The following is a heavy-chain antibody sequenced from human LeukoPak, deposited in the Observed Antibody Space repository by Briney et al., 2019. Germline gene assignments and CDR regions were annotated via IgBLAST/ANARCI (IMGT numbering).Heavy chain of an antibody. D-gene: IGHD1-26*01. Sequence: GASVKVSCKASGYTFTSYGISWVRQAPGQGLEWMGWISAYNGNTNYAQKLQGRVTMTTDTSTSTAYMELSSLRSEDTAVYYCARSYGGATDYYYYYMDVWGKGTTVTVSS. J-gene: IGHJ6*03. CDR2: ISAYNGNT. CDR1: GYTFTSYG. V-gene: IGHV1-18*01. CDR3: ARSYGGATDYYYYYMDV.